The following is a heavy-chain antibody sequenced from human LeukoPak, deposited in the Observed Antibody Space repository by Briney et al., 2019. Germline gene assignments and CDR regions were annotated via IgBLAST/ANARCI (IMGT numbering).Heavy chain of an antibody. D-gene: IGHD4-17*01. CDR2: IYYNGNT. V-gene: IGHV4-59*01. Sequence: SETPSLTCTVSGASISSYYWSWIRQPPGKGLECIGYIYYNGNTNYDPSLKSRVTISVDTSKNQFSLRLNSVTAADTAVYYCARAYHGDYGYWYFDLWGRGTLVTVSS. CDR3: ARAYHGDYGYWYFDL. CDR1: GASISSYY. J-gene: IGHJ2*01.